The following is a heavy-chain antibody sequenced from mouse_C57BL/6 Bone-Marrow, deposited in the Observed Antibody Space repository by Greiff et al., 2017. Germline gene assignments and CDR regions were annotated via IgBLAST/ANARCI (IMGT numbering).Heavy chain of an antibody. D-gene: IGHD2-1*01. J-gene: IGHJ2*01. V-gene: IGHV1-47*01. Sequence: QVQLQQSGAELVKPGASVTMSCKASGYTFTTYPRARMKQNHGKSLQWTGNFPPYTYDTTYNEKFKGKATLTVEKSSSTVYLELSRLTSDDSAVYYCARGGNYGGYYFDYWGQGTTLRVSS. CDR3: ARGGNYGGYYFDY. CDR1: GYTFTTYP. CDR2: FPPYTYDT.